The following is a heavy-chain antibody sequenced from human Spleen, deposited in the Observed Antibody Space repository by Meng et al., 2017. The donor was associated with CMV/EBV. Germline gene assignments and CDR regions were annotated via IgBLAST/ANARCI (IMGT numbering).Heavy chain of an antibody. D-gene: IGHD1-20*01. V-gene: IGHV6-1*01. J-gene: IGHJ5*02. Sequence: SGGWNWIRQAPVRGLEWLGRKYYRSKWYNDYAVSVKSRITINPDTSKNQFSLQLNSVTPEDTAVYYCARDATPLTGTWGGGGSWFDPWGQGTLVTVSS. CDR2: KYYRSKWYN. CDR1: SGG. CDR3: ARDATPLTGTWGGGGSWFDP.